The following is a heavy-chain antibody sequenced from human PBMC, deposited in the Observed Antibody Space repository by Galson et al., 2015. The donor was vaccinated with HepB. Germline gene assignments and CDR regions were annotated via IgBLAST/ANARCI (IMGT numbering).Heavy chain of an antibody. CDR2: IIPILGIA. Sequence: SVKVSCKASGGTFSSYAISWVRQAPGQGLEWMGRIIPILGIANYAQKFQGRVTITADKSTSTAYMELSSLRSEDTAVYYCARELLWFGELLFYFDYWGQGTLVTVSS. D-gene: IGHD3-10*01. V-gene: IGHV1-69*04. CDR1: GGTFSSYA. CDR3: ARELLWFGELLFYFDY. J-gene: IGHJ4*02.